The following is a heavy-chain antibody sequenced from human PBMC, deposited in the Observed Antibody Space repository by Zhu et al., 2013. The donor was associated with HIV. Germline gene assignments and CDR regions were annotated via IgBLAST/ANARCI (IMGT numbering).Heavy chain of an antibody. Sequence: QMQLVQSGPEVKKPGTSVKVSCKASGFTFTSSAVQWVRQARGQRLEWIGWIVVGSGNTNYAQKFQERVTITRDMSTSTAYMELSSLRSEDTAVYYCAADPRIKDEYSGSYWGQGTLVTVSS. D-gene: IGHD1-26*01. J-gene: IGHJ4*02. V-gene: IGHV1-58*01. CDR3: AADPRIKDEYSGSY. CDR2: IVVGSGNT. CDR1: GFTFTSSA.